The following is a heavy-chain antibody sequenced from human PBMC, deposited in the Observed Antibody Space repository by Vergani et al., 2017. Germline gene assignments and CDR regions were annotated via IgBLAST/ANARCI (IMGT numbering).Heavy chain of an antibody. J-gene: IGHJ3*02. CDR2: INPSGGST. CDR1: GYTFTSYY. CDR3: ARVGVTTVAFDI. V-gene: IGHV1-46*03. Sequence: QVQLVQSGAEVKKPGASVKVSCKASGYTFTSYYMHWVRQAPGQGLEWMGIINPSGGSTSYAQKFQGRVTMTRDTSTRTVYMELSSLRSEDTAVYYCARVGVTTVAFDIWGQGTMVTVSS. D-gene: IGHD4-17*01.